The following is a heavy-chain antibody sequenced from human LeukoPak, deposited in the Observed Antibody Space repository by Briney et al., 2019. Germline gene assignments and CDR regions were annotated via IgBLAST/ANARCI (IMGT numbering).Heavy chain of an antibody. CDR3: ARAEAVAVAAYFDY. CDR2: INPNSGGT. CDR1: GYTFTGYY. D-gene: IGHD6-19*01. Sequence: ASVKVSCKASGYTFTGYYMHWVRQAPGQGLEWMGWINPNSGGTNYAQKFQGWVTMTRDTSISTAYMELSRLRSDDTAAYYCARAEAVAVAAYFDYWGQGTLVTVSS. J-gene: IGHJ4*02. V-gene: IGHV1-2*04.